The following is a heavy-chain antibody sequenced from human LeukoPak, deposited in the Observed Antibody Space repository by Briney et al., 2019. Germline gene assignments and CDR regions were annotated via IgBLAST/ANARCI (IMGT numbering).Heavy chain of an antibody. Sequence: PGGSLRLSCAASGFTFSSYAMSWVRQAPGKGLEWVGRIKSRTDGGTTDYAAPVKGRFTISRDDSKNTLYLQMNSLRAEDTAVYYCAKSGTNYYYSYMDVWGRGTTVTVSS. J-gene: IGHJ6*03. CDR2: IKSRTDGGTT. V-gene: IGHV3-15*01. CDR1: GFTFSSYA. CDR3: AKSGTNYYYSYMDV. D-gene: IGHD6-25*01.